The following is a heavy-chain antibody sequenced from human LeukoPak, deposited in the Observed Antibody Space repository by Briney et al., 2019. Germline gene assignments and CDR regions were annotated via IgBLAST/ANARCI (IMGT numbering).Heavy chain of an antibody. D-gene: IGHD6-19*01. V-gene: IGHV3-74*01. Sequence: PGGSLRLSCAASGFTFSSYWMHWVRQAPGKGLVWVSRINKDGSSTSYADSVKGRFTISRDNAKNTLYLQMNSLRAEDTAVYYCARDQGDSSGWYGLDYWGQGTLVTVSS. J-gene: IGHJ4*02. CDR3: ARDQGDSSGWYGLDY. CDR2: INKDGSST. CDR1: GFTFSSYW.